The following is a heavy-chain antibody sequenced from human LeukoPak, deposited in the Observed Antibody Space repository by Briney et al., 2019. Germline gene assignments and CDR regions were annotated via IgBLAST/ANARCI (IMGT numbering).Heavy chain of an antibody. J-gene: IGHJ4*02. CDR2: LNPNSGDT. V-gene: IGHV1-2*02. Sequence: ASVTVSCKASGYTFTDYYMHWVRQAPAQGLEWMGWLNPNSGDTNYAQKFEGRVSMTRDTSISTAYMDLSDLRSDDTAVYYCARGRNIEMTTMSGGSDYWGQGTLVTVSS. CDR3: ARGRNIEMTTMSGGSDY. D-gene: IGHD5-24*01. CDR1: GYTFTDYY.